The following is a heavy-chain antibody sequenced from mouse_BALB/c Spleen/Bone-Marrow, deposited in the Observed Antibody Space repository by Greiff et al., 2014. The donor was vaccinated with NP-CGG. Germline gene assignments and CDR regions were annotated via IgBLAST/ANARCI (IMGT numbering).Heavy chain of an antibody. V-gene: IGHV1-61*01. J-gene: IGHJ2*01. CDR1: GYSFTYYW. CDR3: ARGLGEIWGY. D-gene: IGHD4-1*01. CDR2: IHPSDSES. Sequence: QVQLKESGAELVRPGTSVQLSCKASGYSFTYYWTNWVKQRPGQGLEWIGMIHPSDSESRLNQKFKDKATLTVDKSSTTAYMQLSSPTSEDPAVYYCARGLGEIWGYWGQGTTLTVSS.